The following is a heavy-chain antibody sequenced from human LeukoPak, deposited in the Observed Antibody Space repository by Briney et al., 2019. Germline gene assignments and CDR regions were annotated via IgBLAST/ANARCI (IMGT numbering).Heavy chain of an antibody. CDR1: GFTFNTFN. D-gene: IGHD2-2*01. Sequence: GGSLRLSCTTSGFTFNTFNMNWVRQAPGKGLEWVSHISSSGTTIYYADSVKGRFTISRDNSKNTLYLQMNSLRAEDTAVYYCTHGSMYQLDYWGQGTLVTVSS. J-gene: IGHJ4*02. CDR3: THGSMYQLDY. CDR2: ISSSGTTI. V-gene: IGHV3-48*01.